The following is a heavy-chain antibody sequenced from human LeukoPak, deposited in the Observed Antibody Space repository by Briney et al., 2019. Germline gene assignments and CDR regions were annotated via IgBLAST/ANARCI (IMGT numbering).Heavy chain of an antibody. CDR1: GGSISSGDYY. D-gene: IGHD4-17*01. J-gene: IGHJ4*02. CDR2: FYYSGST. V-gene: IGHV4-30-4*01. CDR3: ARVRAQFTMTTVTAELDY. Sequence: SETLSLTCTVSGGSISSGDYYWSWIRQPPGKGLEWIGYFYYSGSTYYNPSLKSRVTISVDTSKNQFSLKLSSVTAADTAVYYCARVRAQFTMTTVTAELDYWGQGTLVTVSS.